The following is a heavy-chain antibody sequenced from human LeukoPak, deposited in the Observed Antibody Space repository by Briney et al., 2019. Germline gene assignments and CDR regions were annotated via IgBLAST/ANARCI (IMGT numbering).Heavy chain of an antibody. CDR2: ISSSGSTI. D-gene: IGHD6-6*01. CDR1: GFTFSDYY. V-gene: IGHV3-11*01. J-gene: IGHJ6*03. Sequence: GGSLRLSCAASGFTFSDYYMSRIRQAPGKGLEWVSYISSSGSTIYYADSVKGRFTISRDNAKNSLYLQMNSLRAEDTAVYYCARSIATNVNYYYYYYMDVWGKGTTVTVSS. CDR3: ARSIATNVNYYYYYYMDV.